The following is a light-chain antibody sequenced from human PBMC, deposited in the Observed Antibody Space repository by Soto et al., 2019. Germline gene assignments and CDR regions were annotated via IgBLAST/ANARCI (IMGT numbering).Light chain of an antibody. CDR2: EVS. V-gene: IGLV2-14*01. Sequence: QSALTQPASVSGSPGQSITISCTGTSSDVGGYNYVSWYQHHPGKAPKLMIYEVSNRPSGVSNRFSGSKSGNTASLTISGLQAEDEDDYDCSSYTSSSTRVVFGGGTKLTVL. CDR1: SSDVGGYNY. CDR3: SSYTSSSTRVV. J-gene: IGLJ2*01.